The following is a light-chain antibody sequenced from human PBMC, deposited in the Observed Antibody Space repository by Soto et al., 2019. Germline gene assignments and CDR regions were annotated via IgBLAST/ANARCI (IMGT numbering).Light chain of an antibody. CDR1: QSVDSY. V-gene: IGKV3-11*01. CDR3: QQRSSWPIT. CDR2: GAS. Sequence: EFVLTQSPGTLSLSPGERATLSCRASQSVDSYLVWYQQKPGQAPRLLIFGASNRATGIPARFSGSGSGTDFTLTINSLEPEDFAVYYCQQRSSWPITFGQGTRLEIK. J-gene: IGKJ5*01.